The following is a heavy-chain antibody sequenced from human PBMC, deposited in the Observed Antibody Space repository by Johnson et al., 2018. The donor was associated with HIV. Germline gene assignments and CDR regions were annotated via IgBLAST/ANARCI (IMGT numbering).Heavy chain of an antibody. J-gene: IGHJ3*02. Sequence: QVQLVESGGGVVQPGRSLRLSCAASGFTFSSYTMHWVRQAPGRGLEWVAAISYDGSNKYYADSVKGRFTISRDNSKITLYLQMSSLRVEDTAVYYCAKGIYDFWGGYLLDAFDIWGQGTMVTVSS. CDR2: ISYDGSNK. CDR1: GFTFSSYT. D-gene: IGHD3-3*01. V-gene: IGHV3-30*04. CDR3: AKGIYDFWGGYLLDAFDI.